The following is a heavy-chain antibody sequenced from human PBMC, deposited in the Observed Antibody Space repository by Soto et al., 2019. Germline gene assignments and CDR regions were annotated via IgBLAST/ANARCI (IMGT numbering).Heavy chain of an antibody. V-gene: IGHV1-18*01. CDR2: IRAYNGNT. Sequence: ASVKVSCKASVYTFTSYGISWVRQAPGQGLEWMGWIRAYNGNTNYAQKLQGRVTMHTDTSTSTAYMELRSQRSDDTAVYYCSRDEPNSPIPAADYWGQGTLVTVSS. D-gene: IGHD2-2*01. CDR1: VYTFTSYG. J-gene: IGHJ4*02. CDR3: SRDEPNSPIPAADY.